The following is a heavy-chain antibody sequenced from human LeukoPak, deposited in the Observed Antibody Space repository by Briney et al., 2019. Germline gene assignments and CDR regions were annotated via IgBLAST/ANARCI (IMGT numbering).Heavy chain of an antibody. CDR1: GFNFSSHG. CDR3: AKDGRFGSGWTVGGY. Sequence: GGSQRLSCAASGFNFSSHGMHWVRQAPGKGLEWVAFIRYDGSNKYYADSVKGRFTISRDNSKNTLYLQMNSLRAEDTAVYYCAKDGRFGSGWTVGGYWGQGTLVTVSS. V-gene: IGHV3-30*02. J-gene: IGHJ4*02. D-gene: IGHD6-19*01. CDR2: IRYDGSNK.